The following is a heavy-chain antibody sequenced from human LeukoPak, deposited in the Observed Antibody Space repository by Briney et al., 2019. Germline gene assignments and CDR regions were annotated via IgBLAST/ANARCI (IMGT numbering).Heavy chain of an antibody. D-gene: IGHD3-9*01. CDR3: ARESRVDWLSVNYYYSYYMDV. V-gene: IGHV4-59*01. CDR2: IYYSGST. Sequence: SETLSLTCTVSGGSISSYYWSWIRQPPGKGLEWIGYIYYSGSTNYNPSLKSRVTISVDTSKKQFSLKLSSVTAADTAVYYCARESRVDWLSVNYYYSYYMDVWGKGTTVTVSS. CDR1: GGSISSYY. J-gene: IGHJ6*03.